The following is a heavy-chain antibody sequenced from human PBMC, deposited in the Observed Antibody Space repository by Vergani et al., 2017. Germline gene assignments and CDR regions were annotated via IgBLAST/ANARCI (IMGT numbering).Heavy chain of an antibody. CDR3: ARVRYCSSTSCYKRGTYYYYYMDV. V-gene: IGHV1-18*01. CDR2: ISAYNGNT. D-gene: IGHD2-2*02. Sequence: QVQLVQSGAEVKKPGASVKVSCKASGYTFTSYGISWVRQAPGQGLEWMGWISAYNGNTNYAQKLQGRVTMTTDKSTSIAYMELRSLRSDDTAVYYCARVRYCSSTSCYKRGTYYYYYMDVWGKGTTVTVSS. CDR1: GYTFTSYG. J-gene: IGHJ6*03.